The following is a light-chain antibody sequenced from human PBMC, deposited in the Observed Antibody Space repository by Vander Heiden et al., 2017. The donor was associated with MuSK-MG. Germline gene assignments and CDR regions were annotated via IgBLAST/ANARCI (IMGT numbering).Light chain of an antibody. CDR3: QASDTSRDQRV. J-gene: IGLJ3*02. CDR2: DDS. CDR1: NIGTKS. Sequence: SYVLTQPPSVSVAPGQTARITRGGSNIGTKSVHWYHQKPGQAPVRVVFDDSARPSGIPERFSGYNSGNTATLKISRVEAGDEADFYCQASDTSRDQRVFGGGTKLTVL. V-gene: IGLV3-21*02.